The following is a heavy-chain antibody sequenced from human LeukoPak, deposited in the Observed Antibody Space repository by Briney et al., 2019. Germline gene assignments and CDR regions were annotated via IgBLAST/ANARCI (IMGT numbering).Heavy chain of an antibody. J-gene: IGHJ2*01. CDR1: GYTLTELS. CDR2: FDPEDGET. V-gene: IGHV1-24*01. Sequence: ASVTVSCKVSGYTLTELSMHWVRQAPGKGLEWMGGFDPEDGETIYAQKFQGRVTMTEDTSTDTAYMELSSLRSEDTAVYYCATDRRSNWYFDLWGRGTLVTVSS. CDR3: ATDRRSNWYFDL.